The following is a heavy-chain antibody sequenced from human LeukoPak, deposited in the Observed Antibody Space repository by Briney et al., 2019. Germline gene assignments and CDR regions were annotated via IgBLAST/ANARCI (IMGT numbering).Heavy chain of an antibody. V-gene: IGHV4-39*01. CDR3: ARVKYHYYDSSGYYYDDY. D-gene: IGHD3-22*01. Sequence: SETLSLTCIVSGDSISSSNYYWGWIRQPPGKGLEWIGSVYYGGSTYYNPSLKSRVTISVDTSKNQFSLKLSSVTAADTAVYYCARVKYHYYDSSGYYYDDYWGQGTLVTVSS. CDR2: VYYGGST. J-gene: IGHJ4*02. CDR1: GDSISSSNYY.